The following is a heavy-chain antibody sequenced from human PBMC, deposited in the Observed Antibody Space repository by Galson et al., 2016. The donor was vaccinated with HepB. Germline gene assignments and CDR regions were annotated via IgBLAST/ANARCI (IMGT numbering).Heavy chain of an antibody. J-gene: IGHJ4*02. D-gene: IGHD2-15*01. V-gene: IGHV3-53*01. CDR1: GFTVSSNY. CDR3: ATDSRSFCSPAMCSGGYFDY. Sequence: SLRLSCAASGFTVSSNYMTWVRQAPGKGLEWVSVIYSAGNTYYGDSVKGRFTMSRDSSKNTVYLQMNSLRAEDTAVYHCATDSRSFCSPAMCSGGYFDYWGQGALVTVSS. CDR2: IYSAGNT.